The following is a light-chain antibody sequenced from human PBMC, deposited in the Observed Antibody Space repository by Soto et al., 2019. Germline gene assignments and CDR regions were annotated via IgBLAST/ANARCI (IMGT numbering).Light chain of an antibody. CDR2: DAS. CDR3: QQYNNWPRT. Sequence: DILMTHSPATLSVSPWEIATLSCRASQSVSSNLAWYQQKPGQAPRLLVSDASTRATGIPVRFSGSGSGTEFTLTISSLQSEDFAIYYCQQYNNWPRTFGGGTKVDIK. V-gene: IGKV3-15*01. J-gene: IGKJ4*02. CDR1: QSVSSN.